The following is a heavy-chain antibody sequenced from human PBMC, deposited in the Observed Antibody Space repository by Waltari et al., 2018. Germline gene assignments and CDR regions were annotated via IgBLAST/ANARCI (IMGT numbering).Heavy chain of an antibody. V-gene: IGHV4-39*06. J-gene: IGHJ5*02. D-gene: IGHD2-15*01. CDR1: GGSLTIRNSF. CDR3: VRDRERVALLNWFDP. CDR2: INHSGNT. Sequence: RLQLQESGPGLLKPSETLSLTCTVSGGSLTIRNSFWGWIRQPPGKGLEWIGSINHSGNTYYNPSLKNGVTISVDRSKNQFSLKVNSVTAADTAVYYCVRDRERVALLNWFDPWGQGTLVTVSS.